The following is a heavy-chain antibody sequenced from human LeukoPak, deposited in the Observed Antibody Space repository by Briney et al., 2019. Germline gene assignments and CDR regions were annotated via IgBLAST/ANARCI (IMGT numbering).Heavy chain of an antibody. CDR2: LSASGGTT. CDR3: AKLPREYCSSTSCPNWFDT. J-gene: IGHJ5*02. D-gene: IGHD2-2*01. CDR1: GFTFSIYE. V-gene: IGHV3-23*01. Sequence: PGGSLRLSCAASGFTFSIYEMNWVRQAPGKGLEWVSALSASGGTTYYADSVKGRFTTSRDNSKNTLYLQMNSLRAEDTAVYYCAKLPREYCSSTSCPNWFDTWGQGTLVTVSS.